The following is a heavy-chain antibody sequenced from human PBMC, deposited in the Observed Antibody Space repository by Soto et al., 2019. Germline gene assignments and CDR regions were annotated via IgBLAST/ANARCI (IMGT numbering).Heavy chain of an antibody. J-gene: IGHJ3*02. V-gene: IGHV4-59*01. D-gene: IGHD3-3*01. CDR2: IYYSGST. Sequence: SETLSLTCTVSGGSISSYYWSWIRQPPGKGLEWIGYIYYSGSTNYNPSLKSRVTISVDTSKNQFSLKLSSVTAADTAVYYCARGTRTSEYDFWSGSDALDIWGKGTMVTV. CDR3: ARGTRTSEYDFWSGSDALDI. CDR1: GGSISSYY.